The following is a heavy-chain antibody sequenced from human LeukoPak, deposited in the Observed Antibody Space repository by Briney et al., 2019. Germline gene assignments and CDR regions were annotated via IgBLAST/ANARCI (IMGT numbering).Heavy chain of an antibody. J-gene: IGHJ4*02. CDR2: IYENGRT. D-gene: IGHD1-26*01. CDR3: ARDWELGH. CDR1: GGSIGNFF. V-gene: IGHV4-59*01. Sequence: SETLTLTCTVSGGSIGNFFWSWIRQSPGEGLEWIGFIYENGRTSYNPSLKSRVTISVDMSKNQFSLRLTSMTAADTAVYYCARDWELGHWGRGILVTVTS.